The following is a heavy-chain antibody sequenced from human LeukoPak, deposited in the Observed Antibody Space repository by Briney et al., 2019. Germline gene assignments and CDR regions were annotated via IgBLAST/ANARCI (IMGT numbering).Heavy chain of an antibody. V-gene: IGHV4-39*01. CDR2: IYHTGRS. CDR3: GRQDHDILTALQDY. D-gene: IGHD3-9*01. CDR1: GASISNTRHY. Sequence: LDTLSLTCTVSGASISNTRHYWGWIRQPPGKGLEWIASIYHTGRSYYSPSLKTRVSLSIDNSNNQFSLKLTSVTAADTALYYCGRQDHDILTALQDYWGQGILVTVSS. J-gene: IGHJ4*02.